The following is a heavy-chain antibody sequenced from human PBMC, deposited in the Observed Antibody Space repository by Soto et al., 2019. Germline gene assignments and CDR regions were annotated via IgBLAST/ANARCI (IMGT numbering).Heavy chain of an antibody. D-gene: IGHD6-13*01. Sequence: SQTLSLTCAISGDSVSSNSAAWNWIRQSPSRGLEWLGRTYYRSKWYNDYAVSVKSRITINPDTSKNQFSLQLNSVTPEDTAVYYCARSGSIAAAGGNAFDIWGQGTMVTGSS. CDR2: TYYRSKWYN. V-gene: IGHV6-1*01. CDR1: GDSVSSNSAA. J-gene: IGHJ3*02. CDR3: ARSGSIAAAGGNAFDI.